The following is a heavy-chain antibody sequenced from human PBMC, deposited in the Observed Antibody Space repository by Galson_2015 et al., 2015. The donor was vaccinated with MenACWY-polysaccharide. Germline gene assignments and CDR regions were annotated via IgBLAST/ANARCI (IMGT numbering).Heavy chain of an antibody. CDR2: VTASGAIT. V-gene: IGHV3-23*01. D-gene: IGHD2-2*01. J-gene: IGHJ4*02. Sequence: SLRLSCAASGFTFSSYAMSWVRQAPGKGLEWVSTVTASGAITYYADSVKGRFTISRDNSKNTLYLQMNSLRAADTAVYYCANPGLSPRRASDVDYWGQGTLVTVSS. CDR1: GFTFSSYA. CDR3: ANPGLSPRRASDVDY.